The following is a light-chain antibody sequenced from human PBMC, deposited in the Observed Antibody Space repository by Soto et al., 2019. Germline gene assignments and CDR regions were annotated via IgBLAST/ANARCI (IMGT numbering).Light chain of an antibody. V-gene: IGKV3-20*01. CDR1: QRVSSNY. CDR2: GAS. J-gene: IGKJ1*01. CDR3: QQYGTSPWT. Sequence: EIVLTQSPGTLSLAPGERATLSCRASQRVSSNYLAWYQQKPGQAPRLLTFGASSRATGIPDRFSASGSGTDFTLTISRLEPEDFVVYYCQQYGTSPWTFGQGTKVEIK.